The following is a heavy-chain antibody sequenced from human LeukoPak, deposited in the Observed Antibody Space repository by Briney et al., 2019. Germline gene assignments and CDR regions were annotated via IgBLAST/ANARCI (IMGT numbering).Heavy chain of an antibody. D-gene: IGHD6-19*01. CDR3: ARDWGRRYSSGWYGDFDY. V-gene: IGHV3-30-3*01. CDR2: ISYDGSDK. Sequence: GGSLRLSCAASGFTFSNYAMHWVRQAPGKGLEWVAVISYDGSDKYYADSVKGRFTISRDNSKNTLYLQMNRLRPEDTAVYYCARDWGRRYSSGWYGDFDYWGQGTLVTVSS. CDR1: GFTFSNYA. J-gene: IGHJ4*02.